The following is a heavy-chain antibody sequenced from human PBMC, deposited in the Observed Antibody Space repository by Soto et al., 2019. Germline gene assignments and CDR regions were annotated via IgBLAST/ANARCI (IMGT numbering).Heavy chain of an antibody. Sequence: GGSLRLSCAASGFTFSDYYMSWIRQAPGKGLEWVAYITGGSSYTNYADSVKGRFTISRDNAKNSLYLQMNSLRDGDTAVYYCARVGARPCFDYWGLGTLVTVSS. J-gene: IGHJ4*02. CDR1: GFTFSDYY. CDR3: ARVGARPCFDY. CDR2: ITGGSSYT. V-gene: IGHV3-11*06.